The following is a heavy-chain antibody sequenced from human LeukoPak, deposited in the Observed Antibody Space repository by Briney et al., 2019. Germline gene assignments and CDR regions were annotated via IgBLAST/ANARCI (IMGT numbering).Heavy chain of an antibody. CDR3: ATSGNYYLKY. CDR1: GLTLSNFW. J-gene: IGHJ4*02. V-gene: IGHV3-48*02. D-gene: IGHD1-26*01. CDR2: ITSSSTNI. Sequence: GGSLRLSCVASGLTLSNFWMTWVRQAPGEGLEWVSHITSSSTNIYYADSVKGRFTISRDNAKNALSLQMNSLRDEDTAVYYCATSGNYYLKYWGQGTLVTVSS.